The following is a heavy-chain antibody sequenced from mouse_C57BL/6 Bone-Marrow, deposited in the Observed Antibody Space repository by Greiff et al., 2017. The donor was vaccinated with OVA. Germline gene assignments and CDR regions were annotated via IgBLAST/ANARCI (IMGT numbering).Heavy chain of an antibody. CDR1: GYTFTSYW. V-gene: IGHV1-5*01. CDR3: AIGYYGSSYGFAY. Sequence: VQLQQSGTVLARPGASVKMSCKTSGYTFTSYWMHWVKQRPGQGLEWIGAIYPGNSDTSYNQKFKGKAKLTAVTSASTAYMELSSLTNEDSAVYYCAIGYYGSSYGFAYWGQGTLVTVSA. CDR2: IYPGNSDT. J-gene: IGHJ3*01. D-gene: IGHD1-1*01.